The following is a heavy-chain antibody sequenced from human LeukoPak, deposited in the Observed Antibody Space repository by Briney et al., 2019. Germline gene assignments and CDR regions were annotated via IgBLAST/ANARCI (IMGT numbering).Heavy chain of an antibody. V-gene: IGHV3-23*01. D-gene: IGHD2-15*01. CDR3: ARAYCSGGSCCYFDY. CDR2: ISGSGAYT. J-gene: IGHJ4*02. Sequence: AGGSLRLSWAAAGFTLRSYAMSWVRQAPGDGLEWVATISGSGAYTYYADSVKGRFTISRDNSTNTLYLQMNSLRAEDTAVYFCARAYCSGGSCCYFDYWGQGTLVTVSS. CDR1: GFTLRSYA.